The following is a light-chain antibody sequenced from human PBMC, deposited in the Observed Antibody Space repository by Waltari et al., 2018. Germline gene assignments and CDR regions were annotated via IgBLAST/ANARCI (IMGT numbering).Light chain of an antibody. V-gene: IGLV1-47*01. CDR2: RNN. CDR1: YPNLGRNY. J-gene: IGLJ1*01. CDR3: ASWDDSHYV. Sequence: QSVLTQPPSASGTPGQRVSISCSGSYPNLGRNYLHWYQQPPGTAPKLLIYRNNQRPSGVPDRFSGSKYGTTASLAISGLRSEDEAVYYCASWDDSHYVFGTGTKVTVL.